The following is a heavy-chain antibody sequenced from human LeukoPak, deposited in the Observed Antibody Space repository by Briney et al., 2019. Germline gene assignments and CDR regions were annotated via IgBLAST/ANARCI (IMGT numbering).Heavy chain of an antibody. CDR1: GGTFSSYAI. D-gene: IGHD1-1*01. V-gene: IGHV4-39*07. CDR2: IYYSGNT. Sequence: SCKASGGTFSSYAISWIRQPPGKGLEWIGSIYYSGNTYYYPSLKSRVSISIDTSKNQFSLKLSSVTAADTAVYYCARRWNRCYFDYWGQGTLVTVSS. J-gene: IGHJ4*02. CDR3: ARRWNRCYFDY.